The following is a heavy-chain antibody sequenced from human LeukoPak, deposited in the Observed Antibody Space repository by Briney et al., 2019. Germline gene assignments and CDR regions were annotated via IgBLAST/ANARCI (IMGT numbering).Heavy chain of an antibody. D-gene: IGHD3-22*01. CDR3: ARGGSYDSSGYYLY. J-gene: IGHJ4*02. Sequence: GGSLRLSCAASGFTVSSNYMSWVRQAPGKGLEWVSAIYSGGSTYYADSVKGRFTISRDNSKNTLYLQMNSLRAEDTAVYYCARGGSYDSSGYYLYWGQGTLVTVSS. V-gene: IGHV3-53*01. CDR2: IYSGGST. CDR1: GFTVSSNY.